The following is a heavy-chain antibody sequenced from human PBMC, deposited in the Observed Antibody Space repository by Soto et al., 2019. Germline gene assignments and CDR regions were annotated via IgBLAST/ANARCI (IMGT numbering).Heavy chain of an antibody. CDR2: ISAYNGNT. J-gene: IGHJ6*02. CDR1: GYTFTSYG. V-gene: IGHV1-18*01. CDR3: ARGEPPWDGYYGMDV. Sequence: ASVKVSCKASGYTFTSYGISWVRQAPGQGLEWMGWISAYNGNTDYAQKLQGRVTMTRNTSISTAYMELSSLRSEDTAVYYCARGEPPWDGYYGMDVWGQGTTVTVSS. D-gene: IGHD1-26*01.